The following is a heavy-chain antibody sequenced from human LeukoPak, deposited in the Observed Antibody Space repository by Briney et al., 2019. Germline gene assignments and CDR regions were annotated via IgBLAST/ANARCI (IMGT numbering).Heavy chain of an antibody. V-gene: IGHV3-7*01. J-gene: IGHJ4*02. Sequence: PGGSLRLSCAASGFRFSDYWMTWVRQAPGKGLECVANIKTDGSAKYYPDSVKGRFTVSRDNAKNSLYLQMNNMRVEDTAIYYCTKDLNHDSSGRGQGTLVTVSS. CDR1: GFRFSDYW. D-gene: IGHD3-22*01. CDR3: TKDLNHDSSG. CDR2: IKTDGSAK.